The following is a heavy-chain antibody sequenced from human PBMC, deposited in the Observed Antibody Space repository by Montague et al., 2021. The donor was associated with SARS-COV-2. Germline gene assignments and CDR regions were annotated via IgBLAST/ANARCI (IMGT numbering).Heavy chain of an antibody. Sequence: SETLSLTCAIYGGSFSGYYWSWIRQPPGRGLEWIGEINHSGSTNYNPSLKSRVTISVDTSKNQFSLKLSSVIAADTAVYYCARGHYDILTGYDEYYFDYWGQGTLVTVSS. J-gene: IGHJ4*02. D-gene: IGHD3-9*01. V-gene: IGHV4-34*01. CDR2: INHSGST. CDR3: ARGHYDILTGYDEYYFDY. CDR1: GGSFSGYY.